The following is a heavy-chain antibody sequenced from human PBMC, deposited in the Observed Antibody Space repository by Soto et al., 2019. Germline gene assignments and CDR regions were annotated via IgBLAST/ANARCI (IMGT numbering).Heavy chain of an antibody. CDR2: ISAYNGNT. CDR3: ARDLSQLYYDFWSGYAEYFQH. Sequence: ASVKVSCKASGYTFTSYGISWVRQAPGQGLEWMGWISAYNGNTNYAQKLQGRVTMTTDTSTSTAYMELRSLRSDDTAVYYCARDLSQLYYDFWSGYAEYFQHWGQGTLVTVSS. J-gene: IGHJ1*01. V-gene: IGHV1-18*01. D-gene: IGHD3-3*01. CDR1: GYTFTSYG.